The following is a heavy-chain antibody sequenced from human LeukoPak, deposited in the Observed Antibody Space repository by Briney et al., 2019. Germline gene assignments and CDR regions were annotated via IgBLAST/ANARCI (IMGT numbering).Heavy chain of an antibody. D-gene: IGHD6-6*01. CDR2: IIPIFGTA. Sequence: ASVKVSCKASGGTFSSYAISWVRQAPGQGLEWMGGIIPIFGTANYAQKFQGRVTITADESTSTAYMELSSLRSEDTAVYYCARGYSSSSANDYWGQGTLVTVSS. V-gene: IGHV1-69*13. CDR3: ARGYSSSSANDY. J-gene: IGHJ4*02. CDR1: GGTFSSYA.